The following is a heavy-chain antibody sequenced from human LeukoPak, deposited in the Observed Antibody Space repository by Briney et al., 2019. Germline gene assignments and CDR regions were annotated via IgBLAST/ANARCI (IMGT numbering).Heavy chain of an antibody. J-gene: IGHJ3*02. CDR3: ARFETCTSTTCDDTFDI. Sequence: GGSLRLSCAGSGFTFSNYYMTWIRQPPGKGLEWLSYISSGGDYTDYADSVKGRFTISRDNAKNSLYLQMNSLRAEDTAVYYCARFETCTSTTCDDTFDIWGQGTMVTVSS. CDR2: ISSGGDYT. CDR1: GFTFSNYY. V-gene: IGHV3-11*06. D-gene: IGHD2-2*01.